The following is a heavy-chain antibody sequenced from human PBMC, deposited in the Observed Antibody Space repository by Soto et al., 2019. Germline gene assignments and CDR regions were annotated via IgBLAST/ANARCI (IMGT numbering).Heavy chain of an antibody. D-gene: IGHD3-9*01. CDR2: ISSSSSTI. V-gene: IGHV3-48*01. CDR1: GFTFSSYS. CDR3: ARKDYDILTGYYRDWFDP. Sequence: EVQLVESGGGLVQPGGSLRLSCAASGFTFSSYSRNWVRQAPGQGLEWDSYISSSSSTIYYADSVKGRFTISIDNAKNSLGLPINSLRAEDTAVYYCARKDYDILTGYYRDWFDPGGQGTLVTVSS. J-gene: IGHJ5*02.